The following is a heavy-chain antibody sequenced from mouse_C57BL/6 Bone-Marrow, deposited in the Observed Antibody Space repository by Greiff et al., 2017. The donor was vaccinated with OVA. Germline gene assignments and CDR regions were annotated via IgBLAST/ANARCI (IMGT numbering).Heavy chain of an antibody. CDR3: ARERITTVVAKQNFDY. Sequence: VQLQQPGAELVRPGSSVKLSCKASGYTFTSYWMHWVKQRPIQGLEWIGNIDPSDSETHYNQKFKDKATLTVDKSSSTAYMQLSSLTSEDSAVYYCARERITTVVAKQNFDYWGQGTTLTVSS. CDR1: GYTFTSYW. D-gene: IGHD1-1*01. V-gene: IGHV1-52*01. CDR2: IDPSDSET. J-gene: IGHJ2*01.